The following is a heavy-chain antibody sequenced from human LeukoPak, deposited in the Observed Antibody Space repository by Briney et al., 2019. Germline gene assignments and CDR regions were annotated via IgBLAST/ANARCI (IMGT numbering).Heavy chain of an antibody. V-gene: IGHV3-30*02. J-gene: IGHJ4*02. CDR2: IRYDGSNK. CDR3: AKDSGFYCSSTSCSDPDY. Sequence: GGSLRLSCAASGFTFSSYGMHWVRPAPGKGLEGVAFIRYDGSNKSYEDYVKGRFTISRDNSKNTLYLQMNSLRAEDTAVYYCAKDSGFYCSSTSCSDPDYWGQGTLVTVSS. D-gene: IGHD2-2*01. CDR1: GFTFSSYG.